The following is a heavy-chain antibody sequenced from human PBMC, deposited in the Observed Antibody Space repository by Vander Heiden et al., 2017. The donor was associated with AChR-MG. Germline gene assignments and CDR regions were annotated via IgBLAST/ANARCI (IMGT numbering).Heavy chain of an antibody. Sequence: EVQLLESGGGMVRPGGSRRLSCAASGFTFSSYAMSWVRQAPGKGLEWVSSISGSGGSTWDADSVKGRFTISRDNSKNTLYLRMNSLRAEDTAVYYCAKGGRIAVVVYEMEWFDPWGQGTLRTVSS. CDR3: AKGGRIAVVVYEMEWFDP. D-gene: IGHD2-8*02. V-gene: IGHV3-23*01. CDR2: ISGSGGST. J-gene: IGHJ5*02. CDR1: GFTFSSYA.